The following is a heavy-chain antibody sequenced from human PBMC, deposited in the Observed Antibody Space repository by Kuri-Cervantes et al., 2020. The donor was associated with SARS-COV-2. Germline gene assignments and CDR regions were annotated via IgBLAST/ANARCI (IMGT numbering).Heavy chain of an antibody. D-gene: IGHD1-26*01. Sequence: GESLKISCAASGFTFSSYEMNWVRQAPGKGLEWVSYISSSGSTIYYADSVKGRFTISRDNAKNSLYLQMNSLRAEDTAVYYCARWEGATPRDAFDIWGQGTMVTVSS. CDR2: ISSSGSTI. J-gene: IGHJ3*02. V-gene: IGHV3-48*03. CDR3: ARWEGATPRDAFDI. CDR1: GFTFSSYE.